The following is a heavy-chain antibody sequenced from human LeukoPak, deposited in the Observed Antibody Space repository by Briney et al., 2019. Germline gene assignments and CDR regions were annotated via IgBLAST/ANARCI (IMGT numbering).Heavy chain of an antibody. D-gene: IGHD3-22*01. V-gene: IGHV3-48*02. J-gene: IGHJ6*02. CDR1: GFAFSSYN. Sequence: GGSLRLSCAASGFAFSSYNMNWVRQAPGKGLEWISYIGSSGSPTHYADSVGGRFTISRDNAKNSLYLQMNSLRDEDTAVYFCARRPYSDTSGRLSDVWGQGTTVTVSS. CDR3: ARRPYSDTSGRLSDV. CDR2: IGSSGSPT.